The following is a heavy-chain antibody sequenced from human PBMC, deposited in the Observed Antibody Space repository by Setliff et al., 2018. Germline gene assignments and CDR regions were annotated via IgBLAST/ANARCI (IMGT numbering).Heavy chain of an antibody. CDR1: DDSISNYY. V-gene: IGHV4-4*07. CDR2: VRTTGST. J-gene: IGHJ6*02. CDR3: ARGRSGVGADYYYGMDV. D-gene: IGHD1-26*01. Sequence: SETLSLTCTVSDDSISNYYWSWIRQSAGKGLEWIGHVRTTGSTRYNPSLKSRVTMSVDTSKNQFSLKVTSVTAADTAVYYCARGRSGVGADYYYGMDVWGQGTTVTVSS.